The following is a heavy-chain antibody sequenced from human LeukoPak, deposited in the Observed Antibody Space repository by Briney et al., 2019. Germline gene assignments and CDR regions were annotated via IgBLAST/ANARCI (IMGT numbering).Heavy chain of an antibody. CDR2: INQEGSGK. D-gene: IGHD5-24*01. V-gene: IGHV3-7*03. CDR1: GLIFRSYG. Sequence: GGFLRLSCEVSGLIFRSYGMSWVRQAPGKGLEWVSNINQEGSGKYFEDAVKGRFTISRDNAKNSLHLQMNTLRAKDTAVNYFARERDGRFFDYWGQGTLVPVSS. J-gene: IGHJ4*02. CDR3: ARERDGRFFDY.